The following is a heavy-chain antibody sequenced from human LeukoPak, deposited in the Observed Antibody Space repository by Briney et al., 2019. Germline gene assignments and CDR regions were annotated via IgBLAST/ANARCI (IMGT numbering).Heavy chain of an antibody. J-gene: IGHJ6*03. CDR2: IIPIFGTA. D-gene: IGHD6-13*01. CDR3: ARAIAAPLYFYHMDV. CDR1: GGTFSSYA. V-gene: IGHV1-69*05. Sequence: SVKVSCKASGGTFSSYAISWVRQAPGQGLEWMGGIIPIFGTANYAQKFQGRVTITTDESTSTAYMELSSLRSEDTAVYYCARAIAAPLYFYHMDVLGKGTKVNGSS.